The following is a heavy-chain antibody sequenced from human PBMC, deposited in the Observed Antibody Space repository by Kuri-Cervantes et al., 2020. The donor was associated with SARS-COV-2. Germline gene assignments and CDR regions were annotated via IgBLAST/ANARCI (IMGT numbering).Heavy chain of an antibody. CDR2: INHSGST. J-gene: IGHJ4*02. Sequence: GSLRLSCAVYGGSFSGYYWSWIRQPPGKGLEWIGEINHSGSTNYNPSLKSRVTISVDTSKNQFSLKLSSVTAADTAVYYCARNRYGSGSFPPDYWGQGTLVTVSS. V-gene: IGHV4-34*01. D-gene: IGHD3-10*01. CDR3: ARNRYGSGSFPPDY. CDR1: GGSFSGYY.